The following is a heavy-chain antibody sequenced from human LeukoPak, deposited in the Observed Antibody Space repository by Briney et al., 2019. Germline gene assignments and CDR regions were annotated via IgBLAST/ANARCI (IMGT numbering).Heavy chain of an antibody. J-gene: IGHJ3*02. CDR2: MYHTGTS. CDR1: GASVTSDY. D-gene: IGHD5-18*01. Sequence: PSETLSLTCSVSGASVTSDYWNWIRQSPGRGLQWIGYMYHTGTSDYNPSLQSRITISLDTPNNKVSLTLSSVTAADTAVYYCATTRGYSTNDAFHIWGQGTRVTVSS. V-gene: IGHV4-59*02. CDR3: ATTRGYSTNDAFHI.